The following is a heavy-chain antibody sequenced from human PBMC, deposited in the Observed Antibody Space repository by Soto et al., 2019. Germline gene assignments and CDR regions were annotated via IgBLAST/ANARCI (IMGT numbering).Heavy chain of an antibody. CDR2: IGTAGDT. V-gene: IGHV3-13*01. CDR3: AKSKEIGTHFFDS. D-gene: IGHD6-13*01. Sequence: GVSLRLSCEASGFTFSGFDMHWVRQPTGKGLEWVSSIGTAGDTYYAVSVKGRFTISRDNAKNSLSLQMNSLRAGDMAVYFCAKSKEIGTHFFDSWGQGTQVTVSS. CDR1: GFTFSGFD. J-gene: IGHJ4*02.